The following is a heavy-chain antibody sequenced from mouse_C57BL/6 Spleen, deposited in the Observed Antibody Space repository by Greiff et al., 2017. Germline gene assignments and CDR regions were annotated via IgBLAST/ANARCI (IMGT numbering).Heavy chain of an antibody. J-gene: IGHJ1*03. CDR1: GYTFTSYW. CDR2: IHPSDSDT. CDR3: AILCGSSSYWYFDV. Sequence: QVQLQQPGAELVKPGASVKVSCKASGYTFTSYWMHWVKQRPGQGLEWIGRIHPSDSDTNYNQKFKGKATLTVDKSSSTAYMQLSSLTSEDSAVYYCAILCGSSSYWYFDVWGTGTTVTVSS. V-gene: IGHV1-74*01. D-gene: IGHD1-1*01.